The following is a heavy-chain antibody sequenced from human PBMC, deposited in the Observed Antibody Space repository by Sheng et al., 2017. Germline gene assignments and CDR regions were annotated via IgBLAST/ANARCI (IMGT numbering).Heavy chain of an antibody. CDR2: INHSGST. D-gene: IGHD3-10*01. CDR1: GGSFSGYY. Sequence: QVQLQQWGAGLLKPSETLSLTCAVYGGSFSGYYWSWIRQSPGKGLEWIGEINHSGSTNYNPSLKSRVTISVDTSKNQFSLKLSSVTAADTAVYYCARAARMVRGVISRPFDYWGQGTLVTVSS. J-gene: IGHJ4*02. V-gene: IGHV4-34*01. CDR3: ARAARMVRGVISRPFDY.